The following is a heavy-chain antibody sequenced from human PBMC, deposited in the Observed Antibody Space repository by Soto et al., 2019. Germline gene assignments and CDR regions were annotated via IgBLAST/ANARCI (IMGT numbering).Heavy chain of an antibody. J-gene: IGHJ5*02. CDR1: GFTFSSYA. V-gene: IGHV3-23*01. CDR2: ISGSGGST. Sequence: PGASLRLSFAASGFTFSSYAMSGVRQAPGKGLEWVSAISGSGGSTYYADSVKGRFTISRDNSKNTLYLQMNSLRAEDTAVYYCAKVSYYDFWSGNNWFDPWGQGP. CDR3: AKVSYYDFWSGNNWFDP. D-gene: IGHD3-3*01.